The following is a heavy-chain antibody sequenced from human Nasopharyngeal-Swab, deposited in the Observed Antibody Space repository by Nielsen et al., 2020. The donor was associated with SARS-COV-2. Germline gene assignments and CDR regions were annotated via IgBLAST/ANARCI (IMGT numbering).Heavy chain of an antibody. J-gene: IGHJ3*02. CDR1: GFTFSDYS. CDR3: ARDGGYAFDI. Sequence: GESLKISCAASGFTFSDYSMNWVRQAPGKGLEWVSYISSSGSTIYYADSVKGRFTVSRDNAKNSLYLQMNSLRAEDTAVYYCARDGGYAFDIWGQGTMVTVSS. CDR2: ISSSGSTI. D-gene: IGHD3-16*01. V-gene: IGHV3-48*04.